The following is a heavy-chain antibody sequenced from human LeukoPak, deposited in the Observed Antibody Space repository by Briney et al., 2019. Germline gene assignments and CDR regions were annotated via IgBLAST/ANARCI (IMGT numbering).Heavy chain of an antibody. Sequence: SETLSLTCAVYGGSFSGYYWSWIRQPPGKGLEWIGEINHSGSTNYNPSLKSRVTISVDTSKNQFSLKLSSVTAADTAVYYCARGGKKPPTTGAYCSGGSCYRVGYYGMDVWGQGTTVTVSS. CDR2: INHSGST. CDR1: GGSFSGYY. V-gene: IGHV4-34*01. CDR3: ARGGKKPPTTGAYCSGGSCYRVGYYGMDV. D-gene: IGHD2-15*01. J-gene: IGHJ6*02.